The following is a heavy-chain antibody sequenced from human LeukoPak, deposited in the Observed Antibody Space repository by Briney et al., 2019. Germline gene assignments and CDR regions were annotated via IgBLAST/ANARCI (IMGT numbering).Heavy chain of an antibody. D-gene: IGHD6-13*01. CDR3: ARSYSSSWYSSFDI. V-gene: IGHV4-39*07. Sequence: SETLSLTCTVSGGSISSSSYYWGWIRQPPGKGLEWIGSIYYSGSTYYNPSLKSRVTISVDTSKNQFSLKLSSVTAADTVVYYCARSYSSSWYSSFDIWGHGTMVTVSS. J-gene: IGHJ3*02. CDR2: IYYSGST. CDR1: GGSISSSSYY.